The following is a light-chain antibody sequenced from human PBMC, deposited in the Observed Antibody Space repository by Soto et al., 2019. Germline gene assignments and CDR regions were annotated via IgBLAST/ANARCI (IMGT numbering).Light chain of an antibody. J-gene: IGKJ2*01. Sequence: EIVLTQSPGTLSLSPGERATLSCRASQSVSSSYLAWYQQKPGQAPRLLIYGASNRATGIPDRFSASGSGTDFTLNISRLEPEDFAVYYCQQYGSSPPYTFGQGTKLEIK. CDR2: GAS. CDR3: QQYGSSPPYT. CDR1: QSVSSSY. V-gene: IGKV3-20*01.